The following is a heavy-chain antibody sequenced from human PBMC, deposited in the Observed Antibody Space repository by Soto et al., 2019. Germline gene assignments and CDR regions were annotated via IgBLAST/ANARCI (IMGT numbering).Heavy chain of an antibody. CDR1: GFTFTSSA. J-gene: IGHJ6*03. V-gene: IGHV1-58*02. Sequence: ASVKVSCKASGFTFTSSAMQWLRQARGQRLEWIGWIVVGSGNTNYAQKFQERVTITRDMSTSTAYMELSSLRSEDTAVYYCAAEYESRKLGDYYYYMDVWGKGTTVTVSS. CDR2: IVVGSGNT. CDR3: AAEYESRKLGDYYYYMDV. D-gene: IGHD2-8*01.